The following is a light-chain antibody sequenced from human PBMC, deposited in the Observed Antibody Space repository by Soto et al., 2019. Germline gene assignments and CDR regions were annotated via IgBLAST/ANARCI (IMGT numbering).Light chain of an antibody. J-gene: IGLJ2*01. V-gene: IGLV6-57*04. CDR1: SGSLASNY. CDR3: QSYDSSIHVV. Sequence: NFMLTQPHSVSQSPGRTVTISCTRSSGSLASNYVQWYQQRPGSAPTTVIYEDNQRPSGVPDRFSGSIDSSSNSASLTISGLKTEDEADYDCQSYDSSIHVVFGGGTKLTVL. CDR2: EDN.